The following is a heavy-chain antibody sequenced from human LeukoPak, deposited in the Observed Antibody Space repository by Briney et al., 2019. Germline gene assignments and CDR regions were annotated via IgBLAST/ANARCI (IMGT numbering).Heavy chain of an antibody. CDR2: ISWNSGSI. D-gene: IGHD6-19*01. V-gene: IGHV3-9*01. CDR1: GFTFDDYA. J-gene: IGHJ4*02. Sequence: GGSLRLSCAASGFTFDDYAXHWVRQAPXXXXEWVSXISWNSGSIGYADSVKGRFTISRDNAKNSLYLQMNSLRAEDTALYYCAKDIYSSGWVGHDYWGQGTLVTVSS. CDR3: AKDIYSSGWVGHDY.